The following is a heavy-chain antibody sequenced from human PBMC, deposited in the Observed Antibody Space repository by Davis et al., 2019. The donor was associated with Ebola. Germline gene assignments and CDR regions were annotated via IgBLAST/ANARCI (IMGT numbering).Heavy chain of an antibody. CDR1: GFTFSSYW. D-gene: IGHD5-24*01. Sequence: ESLKISCAASGFTFSSYWMHWIRQPPGKGLEWIGYIHNVWSTNYNPSLKSRVTISVDVSKNQFSLKLTSVTAADTAVYYCARLRRDGHNRPFDTWGQGILVTVSS. CDR3: ARLRRDGHNRPFDT. CDR2: IHNVWST. J-gene: IGHJ4*02. V-gene: IGHV4-59*08.